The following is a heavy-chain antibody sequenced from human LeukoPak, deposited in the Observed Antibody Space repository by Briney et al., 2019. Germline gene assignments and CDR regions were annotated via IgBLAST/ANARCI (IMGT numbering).Heavy chain of an antibody. CDR3: ARMGGYSGYSTH. J-gene: IGHJ4*02. Sequence: KPSQTLSLTQTVYAGSISSYYSGSIRQPPRNGLEWIGYILFIGTTNSNPSLQSRVTISVDTSKNQISLKLSSVTAADTAVYYCARMGGYSGYSTHWGQGTLVTVPS. V-gene: IGHV4-59*08. CDR2: ILFIGTT. CDR1: AGSISSYY. D-gene: IGHD5-12*01.